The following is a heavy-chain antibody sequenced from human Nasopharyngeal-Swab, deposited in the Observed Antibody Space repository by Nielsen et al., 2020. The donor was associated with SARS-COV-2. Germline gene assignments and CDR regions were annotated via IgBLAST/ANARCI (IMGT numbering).Heavy chain of an antibody. J-gene: IGHJ5*02. Sequence: GESLKILFAASGFTFSSSWMHWIRQDPGKGPGWVARMNSDGSTINYGDSVMGRFTISRDNSKNTLYLQMNSLRAEDTAVYYCAKGEHDYGDYIYWFDPWGQGTLVTVSS. CDR2: MNSDGSTI. CDR3: AKGEHDYGDYIYWFDP. V-gene: IGHV3-74*01. D-gene: IGHD4-17*01. CDR1: GFTFSSSW.